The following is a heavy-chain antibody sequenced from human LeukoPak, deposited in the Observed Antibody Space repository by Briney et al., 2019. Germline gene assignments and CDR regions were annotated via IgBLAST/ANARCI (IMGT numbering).Heavy chain of an antibody. D-gene: IGHD2-21*01. J-gene: IGHJ4*02. CDR2: IYSGGTT. V-gene: IGHV3-53*01. CDR1: GFTVRSNY. CDR3: ASGVWPQDY. Sequence: PGGSLRLSCAASGFTVRSNYMSWLRQAPGKGLEWVSLIYSGGTTYYADSVKGRFTISRDHSKNTLFLQMNSLRGEDTAVYYCASGVWPQDYWGQGTLVSVST.